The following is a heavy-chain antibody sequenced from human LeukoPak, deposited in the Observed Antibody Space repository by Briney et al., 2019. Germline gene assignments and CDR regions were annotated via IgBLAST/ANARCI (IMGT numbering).Heavy chain of an antibody. V-gene: IGHV1-69*05. CDR3: ARADCSSTSCYTFLPPTDY. Sequence: ASVKVSCKASGGTLSSYAISRVLQAPGQGLEWMGGIIPIFGTANYAQKFQGRVTITTDESTSTAYMELSSLRSEDTAVYYCARADCSSTSCYTFLPPTDYWGQGTLVTVSS. J-gene: IGHJ4*02. CDR2: IIPIFGTA. D-gene: IGHD2-2*02. CDR1: GGTLSSYA.